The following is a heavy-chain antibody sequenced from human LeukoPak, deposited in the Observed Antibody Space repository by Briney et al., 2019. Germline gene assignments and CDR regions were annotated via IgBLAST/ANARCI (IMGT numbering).Heavy chain of an antibody. CDR1: GYTLTSYY. CDR2: INPSGGST. CDR3: ARKSEWSLYGGWFDP. J-gene: IGHJ5*02. D-gene: IGHD3-3*01. Sequence: ASVKVSCKASGYTLTSYYMHWVRQAPGQGLEWMGIINPSGGSTSYAQKFQGRVTMTTDTSTSTAYMELRSLRSDDTAVYYCARKSEWSLYGGWFDPWGQGTLVTVSS. V-gene: IGHV1-46*01.